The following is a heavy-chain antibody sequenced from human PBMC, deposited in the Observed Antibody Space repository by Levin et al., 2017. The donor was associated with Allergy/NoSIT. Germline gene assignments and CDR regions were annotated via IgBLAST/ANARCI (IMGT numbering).Heavy chain of an antibody. Sequence: SQTLSLTCAVYGGSFSGYYWSWIRPPPGKGLEWIGEINHSGSTNYNPSLKSRVTISVVTSKNQFSLKLSSVTAADTAVYYCARGRDCSSTSCYRWPGVVVVAASNWFDPWGQGTLVTVSS. J-gene: IGHJ5*02. V-gene: IGHV4-34*01. CDR2: INHSGST. CDR3: ARGRDCSSTSCYRWPGVVVVAASNWFDP. D-gene: IGHD2-2*01. CDR1: GGSFSGYY.